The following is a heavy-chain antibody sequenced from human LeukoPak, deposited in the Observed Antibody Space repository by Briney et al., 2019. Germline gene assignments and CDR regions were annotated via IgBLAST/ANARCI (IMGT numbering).Heavy chain of an antibody. V-gene: IGHV4-59*01. CDR1: GVSISSYY. J-gene: IGHJ4*02. Sequence: SETLSLTCTVSGVSISSYYWSWIRQPPGKGLEWIGYIYYSGNTNYNPSLKSRVTISVDTSKNHFSLKLSSVTAADTAIYYCARVGQQLATNFDYWGQGTLVTVSS. CDR3: ARVGQQLATNFDY. D-gene: IGHD6-13*01. CDR2: IYYSGNT.